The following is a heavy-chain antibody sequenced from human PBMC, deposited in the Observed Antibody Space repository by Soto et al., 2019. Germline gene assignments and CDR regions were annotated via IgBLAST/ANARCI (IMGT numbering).Heavy chain of an antibody. V-gene: IGHV4-39*01. J-gene: IGHJ4*02. CDR3: ARLRSGPDNGWYWAFDY. CDR2: IYYSGST. Sequence: SETLSLTCTVTGASISSSNCYWGWIRQPPGKGLEWIGNIYYSGSTYYNPSLKSRVTISVDTSKNQFSLKLSSVTAADAAVYFCARLRSGPDNGWYWAFDYWGQGTLVT. D-gene: IGHD6-19*01. CDR1: GASISSSNCY.